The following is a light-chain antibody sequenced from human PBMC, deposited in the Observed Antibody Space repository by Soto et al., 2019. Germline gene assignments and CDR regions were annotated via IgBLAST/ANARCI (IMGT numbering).Light chain of an antibody. CDR3: QSYDVSLNGYV. CDR1: SSNIGNNA. V-gene: IGLV1-36*01. CDR2: YDD. Sequence: QSVLTQPPSVSEAPRQRVTISCSGSSSNIGNNAVNWYQQLPGKAPKLLIYYDDLLPSGVSDRFSGSKSGTSASLAISGLQADDGAYYFCQSYDVSLNGYVIGAGTKLTVL. J-gene: IGLJ1*01.